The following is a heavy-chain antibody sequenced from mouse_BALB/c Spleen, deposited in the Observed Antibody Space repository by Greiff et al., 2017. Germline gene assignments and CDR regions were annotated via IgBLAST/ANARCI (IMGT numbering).Heavy chain of an antibody. J-gene: IGHJ3*01. CDR1: GYSITSDYA. CDR2: ISYSGST. CDR3: ASIKITTGFAY. D-gene: IGHD2-4*01. V-gene: IGHV3-2*02. Sequence: DVQLQESGPGLVKPSQSLSLTCTVTGYSITSDYAWNWIRQFPGNQLVWMRYISYSGSTSYNPSLKSRISITRDTSKNQFFLQLNSVTTEDTATYYCASIKITTGFAYWGQGTLVTVSA.